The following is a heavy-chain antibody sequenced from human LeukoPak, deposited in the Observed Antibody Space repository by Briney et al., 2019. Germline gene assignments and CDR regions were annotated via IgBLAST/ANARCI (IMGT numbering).Heavy chain of an antibody. D-gene: IGHD3-22*01. V-gene: IGHV3-23*01. CDR3: ARSWNFHDSSGLDN. Sequence: GGSLRLSCAASGFTFSSYEMSWVRQAPGKGLEWVSTISGGGGRTYYADSMKGRFTMSRDNFKSTLYLQMNSLRVEDTAVYYCARSWNFHDSSGLDNWGQGTLVTVSS. CDR2: ISGGGGRT. CDR1: GFTFSSYE. J-gene: IGHJ4*02.